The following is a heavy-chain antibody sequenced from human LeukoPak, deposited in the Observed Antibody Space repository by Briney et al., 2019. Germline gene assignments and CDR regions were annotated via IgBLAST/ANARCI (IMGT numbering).Heavy chain of an antibody. D-gene: IGHD2-2*01. CDR2: IHFDGSTK. V-gene: IGHV3-30*02. CDR3: AKDQCTRTSCDGYPGH. CDR1: GFTFSSYG. Sequence: TGGSLRLSCAASGFTFSSYGMHWVRQAPGKGLEWVAFIHFDGSTKYSGDSVKGRFTVSRHNSKNTLYLQMNSLRPEDTAVYYCAKDQCTRTSCDGYPGHWGRGTLVTVSS. J-gene: IGHJ4*02.